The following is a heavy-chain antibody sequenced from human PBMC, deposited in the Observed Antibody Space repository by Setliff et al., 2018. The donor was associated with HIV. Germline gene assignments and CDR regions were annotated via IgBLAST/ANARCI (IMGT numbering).Heavy chain of an antibody. CDR2: IIPILGVA. V-gene: IGHV1-69*10. CDR3: ARARRDSYDRGRRNHYYIDV. Sequence: SVKVSCKPSGGTFSSYAITWVRQAPGQGLEWMGGIIPILGVANYAQKFQGRVTITADKSTTTAYMELSSLRSEDTAVYYCARARRDSYDRGRRNHYYIDVWGKGTTVTVSS. J-gene: IGHJ6*03. CDR1: GGTFSSYA. D-gene: IGHD3-22*01.